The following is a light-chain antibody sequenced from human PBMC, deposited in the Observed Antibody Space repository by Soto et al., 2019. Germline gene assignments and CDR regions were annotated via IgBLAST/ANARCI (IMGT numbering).Light chain of an antibody. CDR1: TSNLGGNT. CDR2: TNN. V-gene: IGLV1-44*01. Sequence: QAVLTQPPSVSGTPGQKVSISCSGTTSNLGGNTVNWYQQLPGTAPKLLIYTNNQRPSGVPDRFSGSKSGTSASLAISCLRSEDEADFYCAAWDDSLNAVVFGGGTKLTVL. CDR3: AAWDDSLNAVV. J-gene: IGLJ2*01.